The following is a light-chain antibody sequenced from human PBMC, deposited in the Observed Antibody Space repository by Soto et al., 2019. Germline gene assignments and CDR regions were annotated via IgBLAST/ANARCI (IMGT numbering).Light chain of an antibody. CDR3: QQYNSYSWT. CDR1: QSISSW. Sequence: DIQITQSPSTLSASVGDRVTITCRASQSISSWLAWYQQTPGKAPKLLIYKASSLESGVPSRFRGSGSGTECTLTISSLQPDDFETYYCQQYNSYSWTFGQGTKVDIK. J-gene: IGKJ1*01. V-gene: IGKV1-5*03. CDR2: KAS.